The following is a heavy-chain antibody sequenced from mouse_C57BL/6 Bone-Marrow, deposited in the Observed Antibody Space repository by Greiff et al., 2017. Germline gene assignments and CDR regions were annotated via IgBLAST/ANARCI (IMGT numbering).Heavy chain of an antibody. Sequence: EVKLMESGGGLVQPGGSLKLSCAASGFTFSDYYMYWVRQTPEKRLEWVAYISNGGGSTYYPDTVKGRFTISRDNAKTTLYLQMSRLKSEDTAMYYCARHGYDGYPYAMDYWGQGTSVTVSS. D-gene: IGHD2-3*01. CDR2: ISNGGGST. CDR1: GFTFSDYY. CDR3: ARHGYDGYPYAMDY. J-gene: IGHJ4*01. V-gene: IGHV5-12*01.